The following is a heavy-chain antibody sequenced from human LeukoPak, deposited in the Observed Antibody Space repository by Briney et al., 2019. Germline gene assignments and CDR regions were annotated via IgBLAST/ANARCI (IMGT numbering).Heavy chain of an antibody. V-gene: IGHV4-4*07. J-gene: IGHJ3*02. Sequence: SETLSLTCTVSGGSINNYYWSWIRQPAGKGLEWIGRIYTRGSTKYNPSLKSRVTMSVDTSKNQFSLKLSSVTAADTAVYYCARGRYCSADICSGGDAFDIWGQGTMVSVSS. CDR1: GGSINNYY. CDR3: ARGRYCSADICSGGDAFDI. CDR2: IYTRGST. D-gene: IGHD2-15*01.